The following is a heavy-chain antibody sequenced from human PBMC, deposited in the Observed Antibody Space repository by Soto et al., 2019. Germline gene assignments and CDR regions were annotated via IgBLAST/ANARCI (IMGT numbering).Heavy chain of an antibody. Sequence: EVQLLESGGGLVQSGGSLRLSCAAYGFPFITYDMSWVRQAPGKGLEWVSVIRKNDGNTHYADSVKGRFTISRDNSKNTLYLQMISLRAEDTALYYCAKGAWLDSWGQGSLVTVSS. V-gene: IGHV3-23*01. CDR3: AKGAWLDS. CDR1: GFPFITYD. CDR2: IRKNDGNT. J-gene: IGHJ4*02.